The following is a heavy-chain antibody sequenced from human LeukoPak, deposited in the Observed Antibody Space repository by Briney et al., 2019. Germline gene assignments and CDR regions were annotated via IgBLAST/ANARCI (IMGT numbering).Heavy chain of an antibody. Sequence: PGGSLRLSCAASGFTFSSNSMHWVRQAPGKGLEWVAVISYGGSIKYYADSVKGRFTISRDNSKKTLHLQMNSLRVEDTAVYSCVKDWESGYFDYWGQGTLVTVSS. V-gene: IGHV3-30*18. CDR3: VKDWESGYFDY. J-gene: IGHJ4*02. D-gene: IGHD1-26*01. CDR1: GFTFSSNS. CDR2: ISYGGSIK.